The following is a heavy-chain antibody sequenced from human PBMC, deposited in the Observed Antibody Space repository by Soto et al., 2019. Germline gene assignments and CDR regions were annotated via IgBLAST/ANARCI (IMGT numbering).Heavy chain of an antibody. CDR3: ARVVSSSWYGYYYGMDV. V-gene: IGHV1-18*04. J-gene: IGHJ6*02. CDR2: ISAYNGNT. CDR1: GYTFTSYG. Sequence: ASVKVSCKASGYTFTSYGISWVRQAPGQGLEWMGWISAYNGNTNYAQKLQGRVTMTTDTSTSTAYMELRSLRSDDTAVYYCARVVSSSWYGYYYGMDVWGQGTTVTVYS. D-gene: IGHD6-13*01.